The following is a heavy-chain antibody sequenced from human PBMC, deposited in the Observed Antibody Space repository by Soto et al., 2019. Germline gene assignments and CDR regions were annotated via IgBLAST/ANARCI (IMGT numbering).Heavy chain of an antibody. CDR3: ARDGTVGSSDYYYYAMDV. Sequence: SLTCSVSGGSISSYYWSWIRQPPGKGLEWIGYIYDSGSTNYNPSLKSRVTISLDTSKNQFSLRLSSVTAADTAVYYCARDGTVGSSDYYYYAMDVWGQGTTVTAP. J-gene: IGHJ6*02. CDR2: IYDSGST. D-gene: IGHD1-26*01. CDR1: GGSISSYY. V-gene: IGHV4-59*01.